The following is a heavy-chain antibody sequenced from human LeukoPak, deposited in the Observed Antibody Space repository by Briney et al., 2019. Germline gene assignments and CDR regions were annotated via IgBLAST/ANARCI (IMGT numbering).Heavy chain of an antibody. CDR1: GGSISSGGYY. CDR2: IYYSGST. J-gene: IGHJ5*02. V-gene: IGHV4-31*03. Sequence: SETLSLTCTVSGGSISSGGYYWSWIRQHPGKGLEWIGYIYYSGSTYYNPSLKSRVTISVGTSKNQFSLKLSSVTAADTAVYYCAKYQLLSNWFDPWGQGTLVTVSS. D-gene: IGHD2-2*01. CDR3: AKYQLLSNWFDP.